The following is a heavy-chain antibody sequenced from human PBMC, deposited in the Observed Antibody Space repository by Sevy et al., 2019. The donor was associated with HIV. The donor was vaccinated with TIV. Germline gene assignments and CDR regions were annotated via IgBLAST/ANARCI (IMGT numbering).Heavy chain of an antibody. Sequence: GGSLRLSCTASGFTFSSYDMNWVRQAPGKGLEWVSKISSSGSSIYYADSVKGRFTISRDNAKNSLNLQMNSLTAEDTAVYYCMRNAGAFDNGFDPWGQGTLVTVSS. CDR1: GFTFSSYD. J-gene: IGHJ5*02. V-gene: IGHV3-48*03. D-gene: IGHD2-8*01. CDR3: MRNAGAFDNGFDP. CDR2: ISSSGSSI.